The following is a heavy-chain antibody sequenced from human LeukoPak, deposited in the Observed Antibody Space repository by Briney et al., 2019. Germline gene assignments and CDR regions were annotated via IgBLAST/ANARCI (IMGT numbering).Heavy chain of an antibody. D-gene: IGHD3-3*01. V-gene: IGHV3-23*01. CDR3: AKTPREWRLYYYYYMDV. Sequence: GGSQRLSCAASGFTFSSYAMSWVRQAPGKGLEWVSAISGSGGSTYYADSVKGRFTISRDNSKNTLYLQMNSLRAEDTAVYYCAKTPREWRLYYYYYMDVWGKGTTVTVSS. CDR2: ISGSGGST. CDR1: GFTFSSYA. J-gene: IGHJ6*03.